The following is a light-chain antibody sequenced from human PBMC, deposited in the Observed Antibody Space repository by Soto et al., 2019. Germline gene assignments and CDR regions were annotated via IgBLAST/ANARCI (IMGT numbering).Light chain of an antibody. Sequence: EIVMTQSPATLSVSPGERATLSCRASQSVSSNLAWYQQKPGQAPRLLIYGASTRATGFPARFSGSGSGTEFTLTISTLQSEDCAVYYCQQYNTWPPTFGGGTKVEIK. CDR1: QSVSSN. V-gene: IGKV3-15*01. CDR3: QQYNTWPPT. CDR2: GAS. J-gene: IGKJ4*01.